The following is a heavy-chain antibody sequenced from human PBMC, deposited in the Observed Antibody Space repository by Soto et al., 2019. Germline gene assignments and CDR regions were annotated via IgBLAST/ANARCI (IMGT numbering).Heavy chain of an antibody. Sequence: PGGSLRLSCTASGFTFGDDAMSWFRQAPGKGLEWVGFIRSKAYGGTTEYAASVKGRFTISRDDSKSIAYLQMNSLKTEDTAVYYCRMRVFDWSIISRGWFDPWGQGALVTVSS. V-gene: IGHV3-49*03. J-gene: IGHJ5*02. CDR1: GFTFGDDA. CDR3: RMRVFDWSIISRGWFDP. CDR2: IRSKAYGGTT. D-gene: IGHD3-9*01.